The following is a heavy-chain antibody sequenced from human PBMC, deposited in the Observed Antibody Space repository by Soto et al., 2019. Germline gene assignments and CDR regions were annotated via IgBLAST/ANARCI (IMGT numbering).Heavy chain of an antibody. Sequence: SSETLSLTCAVYGGSFSGYYWSWIRQPPGKGLEWIGEINHSGSTNYNPSLMSRVTISVDTSKNQFSLKLSSVTAADTAVYYCARVGYGDNDAFDIWGQGTMVTVSS. V-gene: IGHV4-34*01. CDR2: INHSGST. J-gene: IGHJ3*02. CDR3: ARVGYGDNDAFDI. CDR1: GGSFSGYY. D-gene: IGHD4-17*01.